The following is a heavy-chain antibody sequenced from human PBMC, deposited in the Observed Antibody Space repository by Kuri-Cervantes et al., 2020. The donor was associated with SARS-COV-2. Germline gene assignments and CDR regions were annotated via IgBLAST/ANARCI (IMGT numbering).Heavy chain of an antibody. D-gene: IGHD3-16*01. J-gene: IGHJ4*02. V-gene: IGHV4-38-2*01. Sequence: GSLRLSCAVSGYSISSGYYWGWIRQPPGKGLEWIGSIYHSGSTYYNPSLKSRVTISVDTSKNQFSLKLSSVTAADTAVYYCARLFRGDFDYWGQGTLVTVSS. CDR1: GYSISSGYY. CDR3: ARLFRGDFDY. CDR2: IYHSGST.